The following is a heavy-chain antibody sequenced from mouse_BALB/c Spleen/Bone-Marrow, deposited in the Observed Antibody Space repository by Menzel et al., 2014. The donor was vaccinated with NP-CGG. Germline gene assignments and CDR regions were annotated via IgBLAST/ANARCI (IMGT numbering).Heavy chain of an antibody. D-gene: IGHD1-1*01. CDR2: IDPANGNT. V-gene: IGHV14-3*02. CDR3: ARRGDIYYGSSAWFAY. Sequence: VQLQQSGAELVKPGASVKLSCTASGFNIKDTYLHWVKQRPEQGLEWIGRIDPANGNTDYDPKFQGKATITADTSSNTAYLQLSSLTSEDTAVYYCARRGDIYYGSSAWFAYWGQGTLVTVSA. CDR1: GFNIKDTY. J-gene: IGHJ3*01.